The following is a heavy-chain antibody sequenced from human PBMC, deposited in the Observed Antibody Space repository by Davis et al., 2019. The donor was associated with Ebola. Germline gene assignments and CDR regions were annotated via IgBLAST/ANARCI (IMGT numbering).Heavy chain of an antibody. J-gene: IGHJ6*02. Sequence: GESLKISCAASGFTFSDYYMSWIRQAPGKGLEWVSYISSSSSYTNYADSVKGRFTISRDNAKDTLYLQMNSLRAEDTAVYYCASGMYYYGSEAFYGMDVWGRGTTVTVSS. CDR2: ISSSSSYT. CDR3: ASGMYYYGSEAFYGMDV. CDR1: GFTFSDYY. V-gene: IGHV3-11*06. D-gene: IGHD3-10*01.